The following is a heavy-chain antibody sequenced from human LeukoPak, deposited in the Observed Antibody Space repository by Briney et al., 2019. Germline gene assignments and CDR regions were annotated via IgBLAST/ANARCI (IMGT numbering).Heavy chain of an antibody. Sequence: APVKVSCKASGYTFTSYDINWVRQATGQGLEWMGWMNPNSGNTGYAQKFQGRVTMTRNTSISTAYMELSSLRSEDTAVYYCARLPYYYDSSGYYTGAFDIWGQGTMVTVSS. CDR3: ARLPYYYDSSGYYTGAFDI. CDR2: MNPNSGNT. V-gene: IGHV1-8*01. D-gene: IGHD3-22*01. CDR1: GYTFTSYD. J-gene: IGHJ3*02.